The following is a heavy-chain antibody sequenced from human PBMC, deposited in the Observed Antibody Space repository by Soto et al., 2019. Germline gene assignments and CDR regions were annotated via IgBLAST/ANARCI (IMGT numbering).Heavy chain of an antibody. V-gene: IGHV4-39*01. CDR1: GGSISSSSYY. CDR2: IYYSGST. Sequence: LCGGSISSSSYYWGWIRQPPGKGLEWIGSIYYSGSTYYNPSLKSRVTISVDTSKNQFSLKLSSVTAADTAVYYCARLPYNWNDIIRDYWGQGTLVTVSS. D-gene: IGHD1-20*01. J-gene: IGHJ4*02. CDR3: ARLPYNWNDIIRDY.